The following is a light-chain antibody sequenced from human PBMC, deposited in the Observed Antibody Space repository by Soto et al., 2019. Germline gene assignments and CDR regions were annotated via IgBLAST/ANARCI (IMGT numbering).Light chain of an antibody. CDR3: QQYVSYFYT. CDR2: KAS. CDR1: QSISIW. Sequence: DIPMTPSPSTLSASVGDRVTITCRASQSISIWLAWYQQRSGKAPKLLIYKASNLENGVPSRFSGSGSGTEFTLTISSLQPDDFATYYCQQYVSYFYTFGQGTKLEIK. J-gene: IGKJ2*01. V-gene: IGKV1-5*03.